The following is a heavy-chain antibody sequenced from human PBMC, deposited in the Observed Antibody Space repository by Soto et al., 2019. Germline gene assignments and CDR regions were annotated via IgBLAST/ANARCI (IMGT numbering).Heavy chain of an antibody. V-gene: IGHV5-51*01. CDR2: IYPADSDT. Sequence: PGESLKISCTGSGYTFTNYWIGWVRKMPGIGLEWMGIIYPADSDTRYTQSFQGQVTMLVDKSISTAYLQWSSVKASDTAMYFCARVLGFCSAGSCYNAFDIWRQGTRVTVSS. CDR3: ARVLGFCSAGSCYNAFDI. CDR1: GYTFTNYW. D-gene: IGHD2-15*01. J-gene: IGHJ3*02.